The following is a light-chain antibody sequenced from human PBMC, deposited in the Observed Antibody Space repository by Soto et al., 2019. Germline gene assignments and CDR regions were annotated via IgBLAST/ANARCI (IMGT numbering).Light chain of an antibody. Sequence: EIVMTQSPATLSVSPGERATLSCRASQSVSSNLAWYQQKPGQAPRLLIYGASTRATGIPARFSGSGSGTEFTLTISSLRAEDFAVYYGQQYNNWPPLPFGGGTKVEIK. CDR1: QSVSSN. V-gene: IGKV3-15*01. CDR3: QQYNNWPPLP. CDR2: GAS. J-gene: IGKJ4*01.